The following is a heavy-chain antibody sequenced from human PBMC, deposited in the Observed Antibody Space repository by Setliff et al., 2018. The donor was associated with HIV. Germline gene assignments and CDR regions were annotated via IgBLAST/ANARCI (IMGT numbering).Heavy chain of an antibody. V-gene: IGHV3-9*03. CDR1: GFTFGHYV. CDR3: AKGAGGGTYVSDFYYMGV. J-gene: IGHJ6*03. CDR2: ITWSSGGV. Sequence: PGGSLRLSCAASGFTFGHYVMHWVRQPPGKGLGWVAGITWSSGGVGYADSVKGRFTVSRDNAKNPLYLQMNSLRAEDMALYYCAKGAGGGTYVSDFYYMGVWGKGTTVTVSS. D-gene: IGHD1-26*01.